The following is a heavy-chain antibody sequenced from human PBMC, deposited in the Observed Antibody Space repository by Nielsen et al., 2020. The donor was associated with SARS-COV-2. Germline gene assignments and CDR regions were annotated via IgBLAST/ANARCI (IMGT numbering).Heavy chain of an antibody. J-gene: IGHJ5*02. CDR2: IKQDGSEK. CDR1: GFTFSSYW. D-gene: IGHD1-26*01. CDR3: AKWDDFDNWFDP. V-gene: IGHV3-7*03. Sequence: GESLKISCAASGFTFSSYWMSWVRQAPGKGLEWVANIKQDGSEKYYVDSVKGRFTISRDNSKNTLYLQMNSLRAEDTAVYYCAKWDDFDNWFDPWGQGTLVTVSS.